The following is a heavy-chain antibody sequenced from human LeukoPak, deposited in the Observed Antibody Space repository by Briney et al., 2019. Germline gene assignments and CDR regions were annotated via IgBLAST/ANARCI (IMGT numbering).Heavy chain of an antibody. CDR1: GYSFTNYW. CDR2: IYPGDSET. D-gene: IGHD6-19*01. Sequence: GESLKISCKGSGYSFTNYWIGWVRQMPGKGLEWMGIIYPGDSETRYSLSFQGQVTMSVDKSITTAYLQWSSLKASDTAMYYCARHPVSASSGWYLLDYWGQGTLVSVSS. CDR3: ARHPVSASSGWYLLDY. J-gene: IGHJ4*02. V-gene: IGHV5-51*01.